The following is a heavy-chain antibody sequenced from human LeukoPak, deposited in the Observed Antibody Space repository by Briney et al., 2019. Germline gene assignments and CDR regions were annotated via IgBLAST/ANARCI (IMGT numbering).Heavy chain of an antibody. CDR2: INSDGSST. D-gene: IGHD4-17*01. J-gene: IGHJ4*02. CDR1: GFTFSSYW. V-gene: IGHV3-74*01. CDR3: ARVAYGDYNFDY. Sequence: PGGSLRLSCAASGFTFSSYWMYWVRQAPGKGLVWVSRINSDGSSTSYADSVKGRFTISRDNAKNSLYLQMNSLRAEDTAVYYCARVAYGDYNFDYWGQGTLATVSS.